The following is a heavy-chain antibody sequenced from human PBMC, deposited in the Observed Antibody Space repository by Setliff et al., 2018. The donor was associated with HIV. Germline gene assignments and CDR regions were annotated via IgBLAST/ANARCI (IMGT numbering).Heavy chain of an antibody. J-gene: IGHJ4*02. CDR2: IYPGDSDT. D-gene: IGHD2-2*02. CDR1: GYSFTSYW. Sequence: GESLKISCEGSGYSFTSYWIGWVRQMPGKGLEWMGIIYPGDSDTRYSPSFQGQVTISADKSISTAYLQWSSLKASDTAMYYCARRGLYDTAPFDYWGQGTLVTVSS. CDR3: ARRGLYDTAPFDY. V-gene: IGHV5-51*01.